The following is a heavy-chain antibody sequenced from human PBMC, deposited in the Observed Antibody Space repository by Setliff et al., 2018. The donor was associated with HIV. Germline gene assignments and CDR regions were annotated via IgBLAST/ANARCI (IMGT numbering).Heavy chain of an antibody. CDR2: IFYTESA. CDR3: AAAPSPAAPGN. V-gene: IGHV4-39*07. D-gene: IGHD6-25*01. J-gene: IGHJ4*02. CDR1: GGSISSSNHS. Sequence: SETLSLTCTVSGGSISSSNHSWAWIRQPPGKGLEWIGTIFYTESAYYSQSLKSRVTMSVTTSKNQFSLRLTSVTAADTAVYYCAAAPSPAAPGNWGQGTLVTVSS.